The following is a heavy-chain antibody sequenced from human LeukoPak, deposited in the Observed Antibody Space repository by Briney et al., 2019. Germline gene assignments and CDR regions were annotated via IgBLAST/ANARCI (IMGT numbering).Heavy chain of an antibody. Sequence: SETLSPTCAVSGGSISSNNWWGWVRQPPGKGLEWIGEIYHSGSPNYNPSLKSRVTISVDKSRNHFSLNLSSVTAADTAVYYCARLGRDGYSSSYFDYWGQGTLVTVSS. D-gene: IGHD5-24*01. CDR3: ARLGRDGYSSSYFDY. CDR1: GGSISSNNW. J-gene: IGHJ4*02. V-gene: IGHV4-4*02. CDR2: IYHSGSP.